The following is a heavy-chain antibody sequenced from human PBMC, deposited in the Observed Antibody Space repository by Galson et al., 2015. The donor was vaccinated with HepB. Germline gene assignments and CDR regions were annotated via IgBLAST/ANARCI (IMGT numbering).Heavy chain of an antibody. CDR2: ISSSGSTI. Sequence: SLRLSCAGSGFTFSSYEMNWVRQAPGKGLEWVSYISSSGSTIYYADSVKGRFTISRDNAKNSLYLQMNSLRAEDTAVYYCARDKAHDYYYYYGMDVWGQGTTVTVSS. J-gene: IGHJ6*02. CDR1: GFTFSSYE. CDR3: ARDKAHDYYYYYGMDV. V-gene: IGHV3-48*03.